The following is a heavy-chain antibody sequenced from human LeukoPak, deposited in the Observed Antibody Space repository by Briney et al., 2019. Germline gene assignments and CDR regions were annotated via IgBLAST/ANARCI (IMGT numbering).Heavy chain of an antibody. V-gene: IGHV4-61*02. CDR1: GASISSGSHY. D-gene: IGHD3-16*01. Sequence: PSQTLSLTCTVSGASISSGSHYWSWIRQPAGKGLEWIGRIYTSGSTNYNPSLKSRVTISVDTSKNQFSLKLSSVTAADTAVYYCARWSDTGGYYYYYGMDVWGKGTTVTVSS. J-gene: IGHJ6*04. CDR2: IYTSGST. CDR3: ARWSDTGGYYYYYGMDV.